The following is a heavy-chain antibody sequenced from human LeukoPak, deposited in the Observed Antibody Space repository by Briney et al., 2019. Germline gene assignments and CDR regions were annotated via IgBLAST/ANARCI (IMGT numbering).Heavy chain of an antibody. Sequence: SETLSLTCTVSGGSISSYYWSWIRQPPGKGLEWIGYIYYSGSTHYNPSLKSRVTISVDTSKNQFSLKLSSVTAADTAVYYCARVQTLTGMFDYWGQGTLVTVSS. CDR2: IYYSGST. CDR3: ARVQTLTGMFDY. J-gene: IGHJ4*02. CDR1: GGSISSYY. V-gene: IGHV4-59*01. D-gene: IGHD3-10*01.